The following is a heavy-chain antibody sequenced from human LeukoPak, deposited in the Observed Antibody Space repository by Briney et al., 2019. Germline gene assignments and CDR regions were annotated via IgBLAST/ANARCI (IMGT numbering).Heavy chain of an antibody. CDR1: GFTFSSYA. CDR2: ISGSGGST. CDR3: AKDRSYYDFWSGHQVDWYFDL. J-gene: IGHJ2*01. V-gene: IGHV3-23*01. D-gene: IGHD3-3*01. Sequence: GGSLRLSCAASGFTFSSYAMSWVRQAPGKGLEWVSAISGSGGSTYYADSVKGRFTISRDNSKNTLYLQMNSLRAEDTAVYYCAKDRSYYDFWSGHQVDWYFDLWGRGTLVTVSS.